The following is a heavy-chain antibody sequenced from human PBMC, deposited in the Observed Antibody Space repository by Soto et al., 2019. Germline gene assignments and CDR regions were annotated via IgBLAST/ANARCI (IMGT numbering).Heavy chain of an antibody. CDR1: SGSISGYF. Sequence: SETLSLTCTVSSGSISGYFWSWIRQPPGKELELIAYIHYTGSSYYNPSLKSRVTISIDTSKNQFSLKLSSVSDADTAVYYCAKEGRIAAAGTWFDPWGQGTLVTVSS. CDR3: AKEGRIAAAGTWFDP. D-gene: IGHD6-13*01. J-gene: IGHJ5*02. CDR2: IHYTGSS. V-gene: IGHV4-59*01.